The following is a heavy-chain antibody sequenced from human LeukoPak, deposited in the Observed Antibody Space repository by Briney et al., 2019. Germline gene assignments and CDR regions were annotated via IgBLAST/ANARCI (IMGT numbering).Heavy chain of an antibody. Sequence: GGSLRLSCAASGFIFRSYTINWVRQAPGKGLEWVSGIGGGVSGTYYADSVKARFTISRDKSKKTVYLQMKSLRAEDTALYYCAKFIPLVGTTKGYFDSWGQGTLVTVSS. J-gene: IGHJ4*02. CDR3: AKFIPLVGTTKGYFDS. CDR2: IGGGVSGT. V-gene: IGHV3-23*01. D-gene: IGHD1-26*01. CDR1: GFIFRSYT.